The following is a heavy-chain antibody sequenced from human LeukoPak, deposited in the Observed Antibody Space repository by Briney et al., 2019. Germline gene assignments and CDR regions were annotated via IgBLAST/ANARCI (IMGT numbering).Heavy chain of an antibody. CDR1: GGSISSYY. CDR2: IYYSGST. D-gene: IGHD6-13*01. Sequence: SETLSLTCTVSGGSISSYYWSWIRQPPGKGPEWVGDIYYSGSTNYNPSLKSRVSISVDTSKNQFSLKLSSVTAADTAVYYCARVRYSSSLSPWYFDLWGRGTLVTVSS. CDR3: ARVRYSSSLSPWYFDL. J-gene: IGHJ2*01. V-gene: IGHV4-59*01.